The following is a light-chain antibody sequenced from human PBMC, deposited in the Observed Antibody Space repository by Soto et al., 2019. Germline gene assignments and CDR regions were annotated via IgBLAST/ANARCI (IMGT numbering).Light chain of an antibody. CDR1: QSVRSSY. CDR2: GAS. V-gene: IGKV3-20*01. Sequence: EIVLTQSPGTLSLSPGERATLSCRASQSVRSSYLARFQQKPGQAPRLLIYGASSRATGIPDRFSGSESGTDFTLTISRLEPEDFAVYYCQQYGSTPKTFGQGTKLEIK. CDR3: QQYGSTPKT. J-gene: IGKJ2*01.